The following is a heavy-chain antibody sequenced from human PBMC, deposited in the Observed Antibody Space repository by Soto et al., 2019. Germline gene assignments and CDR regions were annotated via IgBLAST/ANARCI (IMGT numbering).Heavy chain of an antibody. V-gene: IGHV3-7*01. CDR3: AKDRGDYGDYTLDC. D-gene: IGHD4-17*01. Sequence: GGSLRLSCAASGFTFSRYWMDWVRQAPRKGLEWVATIKHDGSEKYYVDSVKGRFIISRDNSKNTVYLQMNSLRADDAAVYYCAKDRGDYGDYTLDCWGQGTLVTVAS. J-gene: IGHJ4*02. CDR2: IKHDGSEK. CDR1: GFTFSRYW.